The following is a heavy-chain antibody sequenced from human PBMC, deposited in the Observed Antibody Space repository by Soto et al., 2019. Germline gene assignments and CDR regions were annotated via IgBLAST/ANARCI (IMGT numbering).Heavy chain of an antibody. Sequence: QVQLVESGGGVVQPGRSLRLSCAASGFTFSSYAMHWVRQAPGKGLEWVAVIAYDGSNKYYADSVKGRFTISRDNSKNMLYLKMNSLGAEDTAGYYCARVPSSSGRAHFDYWGQGTLVTVSS. CDR2: IAYDGSNK. D-gene: IGHD2-15*01. V-gene: IGHV3-30-3*01. J-gene: IGHJ4*02. CDR1: GFTFSSYA. CDR3: ARVPSSSGRAHFDY.